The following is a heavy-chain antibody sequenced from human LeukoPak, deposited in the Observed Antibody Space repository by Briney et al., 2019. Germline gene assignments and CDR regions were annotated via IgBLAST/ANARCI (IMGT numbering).Heavy chain of an antibody. V-gene: IGHV3-30-3*01. CDR1: GFTFSSFV. Sequence: QPGGSLRLSCAASGFTFSSFVIHWVRQAPGKALEWVAVISYDGSNKYYADSVKGRFTISRDNSKNTLYLQMNSLRPEDTAVYYCARDYGDYGGIFDIWGRGTMVTVSS. CDR3: ARDYGDYGGIFDI. CDR2: ISYDGSNK. D-gene: IGHD4-17*01. J-gene: IGHJ3*02.